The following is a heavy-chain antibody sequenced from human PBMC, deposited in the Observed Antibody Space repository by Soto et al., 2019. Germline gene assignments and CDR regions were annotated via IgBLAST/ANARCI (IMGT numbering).Heavy chain of an antibody. CDR3: ARALRFSIAAAGNWFDP. J-gene: IGHJ5*02. V-gene: IGHV4-30-2*01. Sequence: SETLSLTCAVSGGSISSGGYSWSWIRQPPGKGLEWIGYIYHSGSTYYNPSLKSRVTISVDRSKNQFSLKLSSVTAADTAVYYCARALRFSIAAAGNWFDPWGQGTLVTVSS. D-gene: IGHD6-13*01. CDR2: IYHSGST. CDR1: GGSISSGGYS.